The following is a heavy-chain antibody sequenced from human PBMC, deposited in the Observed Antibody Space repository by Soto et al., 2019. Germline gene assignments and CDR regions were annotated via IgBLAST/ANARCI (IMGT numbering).Heavy chain of an antibody. CDR3: ARDSSTAVADY. J-gene: IGHJ4*02. V-gene: IGHV3-7*03. CDR1: GFTFRSYW. D-gene: IGHD6-19*01. CDR2: IKQDGGEK. Sequence: PGGSLRLSCAASGFTFRSYWMSWVRQAPGKGLEWVASIKQDGGEKYYVDSVKGRFTISRDSAKNSLYLQMNSLRAEDTAVYYCARDSSTAVADYWGQGTLVTVSS.